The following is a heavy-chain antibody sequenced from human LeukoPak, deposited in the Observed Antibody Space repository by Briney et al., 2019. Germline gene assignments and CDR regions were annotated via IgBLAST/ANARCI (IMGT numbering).Heavy chain of an antibody. V-gene: IGHV3-30*18. CDR2: ISYDGSNK. J-gene: IGHJ4*02. D-gene: IGHD2-2*02. CDR3: AKEGDIVVVPAAISFDY. Sequence: GGSLRLSCAASGFTFSSYWMSWVRQAPGKGLEWVAVISYDGSNKYYADSVKGRFTISRDNSKNTLYLQMNSLRAEDTAVYYCAKEGDIVVVPAAISFDYWGQGTLVTVSS. CDR1: GFTFSSYW.